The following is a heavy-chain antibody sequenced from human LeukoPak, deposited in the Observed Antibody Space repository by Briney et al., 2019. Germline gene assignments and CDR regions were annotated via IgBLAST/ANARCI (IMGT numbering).Heavy chain of an antibody. J-gene: IGHJ5*02. CDR2: INHSGST. D-gene: IGHD2-21*01. CDR3: ARGHIFDP. CDR1: GGSFSGYY. Sequence: SETPSLTCAVYGGSFSGYYWSWIRQPPGKGLEWIGEINHSGSTNYNPSLKSRVTISVDTSKNQFSLKLSSVTAADTAVYYCARGHIFDPWGQGTLVTVSS. V-gene: IGHV4-34*01.